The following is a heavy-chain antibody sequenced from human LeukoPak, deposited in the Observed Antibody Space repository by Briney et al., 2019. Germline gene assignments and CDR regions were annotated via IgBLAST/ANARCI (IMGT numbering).Heavy chain of an antibody. CDR1: GGSLSSTSYH. Sequence: SETLSLTCAVSGGSLSSTSYHWAWIRQPPGKGLEWIGNIYYSGSTYYNPSLRSRVTISVDTSKNQFSLKLSSVTAADTAVYYCASHDVGVGYALDYWGQGTLVTVSS. CDR2: IYYSGST. CDR3: ASHDVGVGYALDY. V-gene: IGHV4-39*01. J-gene: IGHJ4*02. D-gene: IGHD3-16*01.